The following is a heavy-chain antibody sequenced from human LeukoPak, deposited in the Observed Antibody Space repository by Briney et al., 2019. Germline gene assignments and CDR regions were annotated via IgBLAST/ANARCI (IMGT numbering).Heavy chain of an antibody. CDR3: ARAGYCSSTSCYYAFDI. V-gene: IGHV4-31*03. J-gene: IGHJ3*02. Sequence: SETPSLTCTVSGGSISRTSYYWSWIRQHPGKGLEWIGYIYYSGSTYYNPSLKSRVTISVDTSKNQFSLKLSSVTAADTAVYYCARAGYCSSTSCYYAFDIWGQGTMVTVSS. CDR1: GGSISRTSYY. D-gene: IGHD2-2*01. CDR2: IYYSGST.